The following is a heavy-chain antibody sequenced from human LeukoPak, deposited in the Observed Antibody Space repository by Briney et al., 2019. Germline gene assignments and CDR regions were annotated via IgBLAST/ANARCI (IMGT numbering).Heavy chain of an antibody. CDR2: IYYSGST. J-gene: IGHJ4*02. Sequence: SETLSLTCTVSGGSISSSSYYWGWIRQPPGKGLEWIGSIYYSGSTYYNPSLKSRVTISVDTSKSQISLKLSSVTAADTAVYYCAKMELTDDYWGQGTLVTVSS. CDR3: AKMELTDDY. V-gene: IGHV4-39*01. D-gene: IGHD4/OR15-4a*01. CDR1: GGSISSSSYY.